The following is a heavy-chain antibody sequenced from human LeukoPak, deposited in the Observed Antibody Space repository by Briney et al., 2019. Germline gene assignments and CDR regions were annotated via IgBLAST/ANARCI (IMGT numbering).Heavy chain of an antibody. J-gene: IGHJ4*02. CDR3: ARDGIQLWWDY. CDR2: ISSSSSYM. V-gene: IGHV3-21*01. D-gene: IGHD5-18*01. CDR1: GFTFSSYS. Sequence: GGSLRLSCAASGFTFSSYSMNWVRQAPGKGLEWVSSISSSSSYMYYADSVKGRFTISRDNAKNSLYLQMNSLRAEDTAVYYCARDGIQLWWDYWGQGTLVTVSS.